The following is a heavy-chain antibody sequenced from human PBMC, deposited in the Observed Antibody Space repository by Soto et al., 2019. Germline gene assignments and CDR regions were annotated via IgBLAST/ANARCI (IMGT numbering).Heavy chain of an antibody. D-gene: IGHD6-19*01. Sequence: QVHLVQSGAEVKESGASVKVSCKASGYTFTNYGVAWVRRARGQGLEWMRLIRGSNGEKRYAQNLQNRVSLTTDTSTNTAYIELRSLRPDDTALYFCGRGGLAVSGTYDYWGQGTLVTVSS. CDR1: GYTFTNYG. CDR3: GRGGLAVSGTYDY. CDR2: IRGSNGEK. V-gene: IGHV1-18*01. J-gene: IGHJ4*02.